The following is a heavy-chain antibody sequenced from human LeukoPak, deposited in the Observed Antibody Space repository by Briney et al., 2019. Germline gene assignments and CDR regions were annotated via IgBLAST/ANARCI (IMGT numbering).Heavy chain of an antibody. CDR3: ARDVDSLDY. Sequence: SETLSLTCTVSGGSISSSSYYWGWIRQPPGKGLEWIGYIYYTGSTNYNPSLKSRVTISVDTSKDQFSLKLSSVTAADTAVYYCARDVDSLDYWGQGTLVTVSS. CDR2: IYYTGST. D-gene: IGHD2-21*01. V-gene: IGHV4-61*01. J-gene: IGHJ4*02. CDR1: GGSISSSSYY.